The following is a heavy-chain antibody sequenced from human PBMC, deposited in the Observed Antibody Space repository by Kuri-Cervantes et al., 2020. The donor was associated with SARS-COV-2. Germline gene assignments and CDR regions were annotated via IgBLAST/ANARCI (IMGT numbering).Heavy chain of an antibody. Sequence: GSLRLSCTVSGGSISSSSYYWGWIRQPPGKGLEGIGSIYYSGSTYYNPSLKSRVTISVDTSKNQFSLKLSSVTAADTAVYYCATPRAYSGSADLAFDIWGQGTTVTVSS. CDR3: ATPRAYSGSADLAFDI. J-gene: IGHJ3*02. V-gene: IGHV4-39*07. CDR1: GGSISSSSYY. CDR2: IYYSGST. D-gene: IGHD1-26*01.